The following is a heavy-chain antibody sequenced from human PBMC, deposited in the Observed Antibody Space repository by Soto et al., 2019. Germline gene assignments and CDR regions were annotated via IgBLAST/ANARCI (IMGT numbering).Heavy chain of an antibody. J-gene: IGHJ4*02. D-gene: IGHD3-10*01. V-gene: IGHV4-34*01. CDR2: ITHTGGT. CDR1: GASFGGYY. CDR3: ARVGRATRGIITYDY. Sequence: QVQLQQWGAGLLKPSETLSLNCAVYGASFGGYYWNWIRQTPGKGLEWLGDITHTGGTNYNPSLKGRVTISIDKSKRQFSLNLTSVTAADTAVYYCARVGRATRGIITYDYWCPGTLVTVSS.